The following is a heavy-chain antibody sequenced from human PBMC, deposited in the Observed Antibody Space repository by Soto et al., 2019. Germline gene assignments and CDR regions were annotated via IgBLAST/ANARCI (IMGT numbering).Heavy chain of an antibody. J-gene: IGHJ6*02. D-gene: IGHD3-22*01. V-gene: IGHV1-18*04. CDR3: ARDREYYYDSSGNYYYHYGMDV. Sequence: QVQLVESGAEVKKPGASVKVSCKASGYTFTNYGISWVRQAPGQGLEWMGWISGYNGNRKYAQKFQGRVTMTTDTPTNTDYMELRSLRSDDTAVYYCARDREYYYDSSGNYYYHYGMDVWGQGTTVTVS. CDR2: ISGYNGNR. CDR1: GYTFTNYG.